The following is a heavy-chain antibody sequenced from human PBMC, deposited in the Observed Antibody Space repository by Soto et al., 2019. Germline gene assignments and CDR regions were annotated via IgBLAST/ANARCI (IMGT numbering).Heavy chain of an antibody. Sequence: GASVKVSCKASGYTFTSYAMHWVRQAPGQRLEWMGWINAGNGNTKYSQKFQGRVTITRDTSASTAYMELSSLRSEDTAVYYCARGPRPTVTTFWFDPWGQGTLVTVSS. J-gene: IGHJ5*02. CDR1: GYTFTSYA. V-gene: IGHV1-3*01. CDR2: INAGNGNT. CDR3: ARGPRPTVTTFWFDP. D-gene: IGHD4-17*01.